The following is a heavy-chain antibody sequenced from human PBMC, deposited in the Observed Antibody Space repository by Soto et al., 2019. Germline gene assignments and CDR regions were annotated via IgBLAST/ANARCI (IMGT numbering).Heavy chain of an antibody. V-gene: IGHV3-11*01. CDR1: GFTFSDYY. Sequence: GGSLRLSCAASGFTFSDYYMSWIRQAPGKGLEWVSYISSSGSTIYYADSVKGRFTISRDNAKNSLYLQMNSLRAEDTAVYYCARGQEDFWRTDDAFDIWGQGTMVTVSS. CDR3: ARGQEDFWRTDDAFDI. J-gene: IGHJ3*02. CDR2: ISSSGSTI. D-gene: IGHD3-3*01.